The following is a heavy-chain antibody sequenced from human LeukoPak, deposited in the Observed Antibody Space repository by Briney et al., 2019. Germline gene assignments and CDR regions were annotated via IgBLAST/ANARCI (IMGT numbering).Heavy chain of an antibody. V-gene: IGHV4-4*07. CDR2: IYISGST. CDR1: GGSISSYY. D-gene: IGHD1-26*01. J-gene: IGHJ4*02. CDR3: ARGKSRGSHIDY. Sequence: SETLSLTCTVSGGSISSYYWSWIRHPAGKGLEWIGRIYISGSTDYNPSLKSRVTMSVDTSKNQFSLKVRSVTAADTAVYFCARGKSRGSHIDYWGQGTLVTVSS.